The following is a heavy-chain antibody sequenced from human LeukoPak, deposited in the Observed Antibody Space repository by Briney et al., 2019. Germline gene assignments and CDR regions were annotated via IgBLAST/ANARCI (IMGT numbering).Heavy chain of an antibody. Sequence: GGSLRLSCAASGFTFSSYAMHWVRQAPGKGLEWVAVISYDGSNKYYADSVKGRFTISRDNSKNTPYLQMNSLRAEDTAVYYCARVGYYYGMDVWGQGTTVTVSS. CDR1: GFTFSSYA. CDR3: ARVGYYYGMDV. CDR2: ISYDGSNK. J-gene: IGHJ6*02. V-gene: IGHV3-30-3*01.